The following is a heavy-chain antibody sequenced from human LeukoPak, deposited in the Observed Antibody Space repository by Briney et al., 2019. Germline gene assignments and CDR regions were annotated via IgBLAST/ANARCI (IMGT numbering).Heavy chain of an antibody. J-gene: IGHJ4*02. V-gene: IGHV3-53*01. D-gene: IGHD5-12*01. CDR2: IYSSGLT. CDR1: GFTVSSHY. Sequence: PGGSLRLSCEASGFTVSSHYMSWVRQAPGKGLEWVSTIYSSGLTYYADSVKGRFTISRETSKNTLSLQMNSLRAEDTAVYYCARDREGLSSGYDLEYFDYWGQGTLVTVSS. CDR3: ARDREGLSSGYDLEYFDY.